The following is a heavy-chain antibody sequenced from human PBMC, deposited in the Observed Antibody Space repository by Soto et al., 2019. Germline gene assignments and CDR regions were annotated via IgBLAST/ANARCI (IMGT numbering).Heavy chain of an antibody. D-gene: IGHD3-10*01. CDR3: ARFYGNAFDV. CDR2: IYYDGST. V-gene: IGHV4-39*02. Sequence: SETLSLTCSVSGGSITTSSYNWDWIRQPPGKGLEWIGTIYYDGSTSYNPSLKGQVTISVDTSKNHFALKVNSVTAADTAVYHCARFYGNAFDVWGRGTVVTVSS. CDR1: GGSITTSSYN. J-gene: IGHJ3*01.